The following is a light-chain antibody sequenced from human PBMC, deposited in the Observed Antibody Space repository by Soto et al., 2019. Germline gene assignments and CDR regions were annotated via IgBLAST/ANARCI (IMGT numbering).Light chain of an antibody. CDR3: GSWDSSLSAYV. V-gene: IGLV1-51*01. J-gene: IGLJ1*01. CDR1: SSNIGGNS. CDR2: DDD. Sequence: VLTQPPSVSSAPGQRVTISCSGSSSNIGGNSVSWYQQLPGTAPKLLIYDDDKRPSGIPDRFSGSKSGTSATLGITGFQTGDEADYYCGSWDSSLSAYVFGTGTKV.